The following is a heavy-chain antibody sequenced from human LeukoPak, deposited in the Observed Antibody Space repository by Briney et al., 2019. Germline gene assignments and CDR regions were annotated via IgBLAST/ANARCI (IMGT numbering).Heavy chain of an antibody. CDR2: ISAYNGNT. J-gene: IGHJ4*02. D-gene: IGHD3-10*01. CDR1: GYTFTSYG. CDR3: ARRYYGSGSYSVDY. Sequence: ASVKVSCKASGYTFTSYGISWVRQAPGQGLEWMGWISAYNGNTNYAQKLQGRVTMTTDTSTSTAYMELRSLRSDDTAVYYCARRYYGSGSYSVDYWGQGTLVTVSS. V-gene: IGHV1-18*01.